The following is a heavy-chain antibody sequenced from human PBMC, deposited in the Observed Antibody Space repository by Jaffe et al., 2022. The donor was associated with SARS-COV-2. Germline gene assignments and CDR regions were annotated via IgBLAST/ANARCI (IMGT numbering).Heavy chain of an antibody. V-gene: IGHV3-15*01. J-gene: IGHJ1*01. CDR3: VTLWYFYDGSDH. Sequence: EVQLVESGGGLVKPGGSLRLSCAASGFTFSHAWMNWVRQAPGKGLEWVGHIKSKAYGETTEYSAPVKGRFTISRDDSKNTLYLQMNSLKTEDTAVYYCVTLWYFYDGSDHWGQGSLVTVSS. D-gene: IGHD3-22*01. CDR1: GFTFSHAW. CDR2: IKSKAYGETT.